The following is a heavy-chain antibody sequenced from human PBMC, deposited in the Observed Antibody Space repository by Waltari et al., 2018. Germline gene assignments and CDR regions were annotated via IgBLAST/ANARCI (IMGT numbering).Heavy chain of an antibody. Sequence: QLQLQQSGPGVVKPSESLSPTCAVSGASMSGNYWWNWVRQSPGKGLEWIGQVHRSGRTNYHPSFASRVTVSIDTSNNQFSLKMPSPTAADTAMYYCARDRGSGLYLDSWGQGTLVTVS. CDR2: VHRSGRT. CDR3: ARDRGSGLYLDS. CDR1: GASMSGNYW. J-gene: IGHJ4*02. V-gene: IGHV4-4*02. D-gene: IGHD2-15*01.